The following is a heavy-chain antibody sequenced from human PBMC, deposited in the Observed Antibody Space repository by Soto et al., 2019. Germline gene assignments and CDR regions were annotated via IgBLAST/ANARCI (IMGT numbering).Heavy chain of an antibody. J-gene: IGHJ6*02. CDR2: INPNSGGT. Sequence: ASVKVSCKASGYTFTGYYMHWVRQAPGQGLEWMGWINPNSGGTNYAQKFQGRVTITADTSTYTVYMELSGLRSGDTAVYYCARGGYSSTWSNLLDRSGLDVWCQGTTVTVSS. D-gene: IGHD6-13*01. CDR3: ARGGYSSTWSNLLDRSGLDV. CDR1: GYTFTGYY. V-gene: IGHV1-2*02.